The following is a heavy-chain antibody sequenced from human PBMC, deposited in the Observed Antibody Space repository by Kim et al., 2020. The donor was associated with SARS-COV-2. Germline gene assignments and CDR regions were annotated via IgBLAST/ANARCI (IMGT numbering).Heavy chain of an antibody. CDR3: AKITAAAFDY. J-gene: IGHJ4*02. D-gene: IGHD6-13*01. CDR2: T. V-gene: IGHV3-23*01. Sequence: THNPGSVKGRLPIPRDNSKNTLYLQMNSLRAEDTAVYYCAKITAAAFDYWGQGTLVTVSS.